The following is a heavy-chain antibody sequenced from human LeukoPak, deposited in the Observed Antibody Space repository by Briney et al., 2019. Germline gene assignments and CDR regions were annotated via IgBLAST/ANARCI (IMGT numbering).Heavy chain of an antibody. V-gene: IGHV1-2*02. J-gene: IGHJ4*02. D-gene: IGHD2-2*01. CDR2: INPNSGGT. CDR3: AREEAYCSSTSCHLDY. CDR1: GYTFTGYY. Sequence: GASVKVSCKASGYTFTGYYMHWVRQAPGQGLEWMGWINPNSGGTNYAQRFQGRVTMTRDTSISTAYMELSRLRSDDTAVYYCAREEAYCSSTSCHLDYWGQGALVTVS.